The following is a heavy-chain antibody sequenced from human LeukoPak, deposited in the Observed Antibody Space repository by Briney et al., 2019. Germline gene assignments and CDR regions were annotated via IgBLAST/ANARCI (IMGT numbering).Heavy chain of an antibody. CDR1: GGSISSGGYY. CDR2: IYYSECP. D-gene: IGHD3-10*01. CDR3: AREHSGSYPLYYYYYGMDV. J-gene: IGHJ6*02. V-gene: IGHV4-31*03. Sequence: SETLSHTCTFSGGSISSGGYYSSCIRHHPGEGLECVGYIYYSECPYYNPSLKSRVTISVDTSKNQFSLKLSSVTAADTAVYYCAREHSGSYPLYYYYYGMDVWGQGTTVTVSS.